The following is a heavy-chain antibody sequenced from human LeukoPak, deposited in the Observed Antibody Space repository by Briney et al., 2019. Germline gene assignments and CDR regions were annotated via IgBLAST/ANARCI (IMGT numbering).Heavy chain of an antibody. Sequence: PSETLSLTCTVSGGSFRSSSYYWGWIRQTPGKGLEWIGCIYYSGSTYYNPSLKSRVTISVDTSENQFSLKLSSVTAADTAVYYCARGLGDSDAFDIWGQGTMVTVSS. D-gene: IGHD2-21*01. CDR2: IYYSGST. CDR1: GGSFRSSSYY. V-gene: IGHV4-39*07. CDR3: ARGLGDSDAFDI. J-gene: IGHJ3*02.